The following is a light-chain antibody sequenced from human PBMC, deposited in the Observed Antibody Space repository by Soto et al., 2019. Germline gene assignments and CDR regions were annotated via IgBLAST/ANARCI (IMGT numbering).Light chain of an antibody. CDR3: QQYGTSPPWT. Sequence: EIVLTQSPGTLSLSPGERATLSCRASQSVNSNYLAWYQQKPGQAPRLLIYGASSRATGIPDRFSGSGSGPDFTLSINRLEPEDFVVYYCQQYGTSPPWTFGQGTKVVSK. CDR1: QSVNSNY. CDR2: GAS. V-gene: IGKV3-20*01. J-gene: IGKJ1*01.